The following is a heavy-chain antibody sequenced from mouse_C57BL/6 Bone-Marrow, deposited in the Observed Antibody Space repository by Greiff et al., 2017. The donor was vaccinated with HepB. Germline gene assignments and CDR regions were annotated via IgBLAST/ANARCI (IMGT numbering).Heavy chain of an antibody. CDR2: IYPGSGST. CDR1: GYTFTSYW. CDR3: ARRTTVVATDY. J-gene: IGHJ2*01. D-gene: IGHD1-1*01. Sequence: VQLQQPGAELVKPGASVKMSCKASGYTFTSYWITWVKQRPGQGLEWIGDIYPGSGSTNYTEKFKSKSTLTVDTSSSTAYMQLSSLTSEDSAVYYFARRTTVVATDYWGQGTTLTVSS. V-gene: IGHV1-55*01.